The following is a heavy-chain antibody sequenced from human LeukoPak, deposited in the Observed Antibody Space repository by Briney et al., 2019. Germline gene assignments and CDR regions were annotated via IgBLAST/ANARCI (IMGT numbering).Heavy chain of an antibody. Sequence: GGSLRLSCAASGFTLTNYAMSWVRQAPGKGLEWVSTISSGSGVTTYYADSVKGRFTISRDNSKNTLYLQINSLRAEDTAVYFCVGVRYSYGFSDYWGQGTLVTVSS. V-gene: IGHV3-23*01. CDR3: VGVRYSYGFSDY. D-gene: IGHD5-18*01. CDR2: ISSGSGVTT. J-gene: IGHJ4*02. CDR1: GFTLTNYA.